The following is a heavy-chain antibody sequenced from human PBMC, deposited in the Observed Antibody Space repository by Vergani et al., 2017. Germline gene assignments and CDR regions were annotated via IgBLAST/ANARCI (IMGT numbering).Heavy chain of an antibody. CDR2: ISYDGSNK. J-gene: IGHJ4*02. CDR3: ARDRGGGNNNYFDY. Sequence: QVQLVESGGGVVQPGRSLRLSCAASGFTFSSYAMHWVRQAPGKGLEWVAVISYDGSNKYYADSVKGRFTISRDNSKNTLYLQMNSLRAEDTAVYYCARDRGGGNNNYFDYWGQGTLVTGSS. V-gene: IGHV3-30-3*01. D-gene: IGHD1/OR15-1a*01. CDR1: GFTFSSYA.